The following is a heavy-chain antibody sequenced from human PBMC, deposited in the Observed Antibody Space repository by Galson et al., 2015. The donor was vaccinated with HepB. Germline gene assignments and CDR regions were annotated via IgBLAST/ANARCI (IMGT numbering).Heavy chain of an antibody. CDR1: GFTVTTEY. Sequence: SLRLSCAASGFTVTTEYMSWVRQAPGKGLEWVSNIFSDGTTHYAESVKGRFSISRDNSKNTLYLQMNSLRAEDTAVYYCAGGWFNVAIGWYPQGADYWGQGTLVTVSS. D-gene: IGHD6-19*01. CDR2: IFSDGTT. CDR3: AGGWFNVAIGWYPQGADY. J-gene: IGHJ4*02. V-gene: IGHV3-66*01.